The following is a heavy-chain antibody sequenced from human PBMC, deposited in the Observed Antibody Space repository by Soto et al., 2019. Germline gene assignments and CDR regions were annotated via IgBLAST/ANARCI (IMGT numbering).Heavy chain of an antibody. Sequence: XSVKVSCKASGYTFTSYDINWVRQATVQGLEWMGWMNPNSGNTGYAQKFQGRVTMTRNTSISTAYMELSSLRSEDTAVYYCARWPTDMEGHYGMDVWGQGTTVTVSS. CDR3: ARWPTDMEGHYGMDV. D-gene: IGHD1-1*01. CDR2: MNPNSGNT. J-gene: IGHJ6*02. V-gene: IGHV1-8*01. CDR1: GYTFTSYD.